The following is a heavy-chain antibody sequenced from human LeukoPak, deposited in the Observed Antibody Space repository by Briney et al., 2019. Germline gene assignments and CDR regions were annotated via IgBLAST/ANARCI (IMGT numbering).Heavy chain of an antibody. V-gene: IGHV1-69*04. D-gene: IGHD2-21*02. J-gene: IGHJ3*02. CDR3: ARDRWVTATNDAFDI. CDR1: GGTFSSYA. Sequence: GSSVKVSCKASGGTFSSYAISWVRQAPGQGLEWMGGIIPILGIANYAQKFQGRVTITADKSTSTAYMELSSLRSEDTAVYYCARDRWVTATNDAFDIWGQGTMVTVSS. CDR2: IIPILGIA.